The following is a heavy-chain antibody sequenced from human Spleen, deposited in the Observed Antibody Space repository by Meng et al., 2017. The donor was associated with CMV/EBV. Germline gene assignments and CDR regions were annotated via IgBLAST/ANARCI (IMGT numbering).Heavy chain of an antibody. CDR3: AKERVVGANGYYYDMDV. Sequence: LSLTCAASGFTFSSYAMSWVRQAPGKGLEWVAVVWYDGSNKYYVDSVKGRFTISRDNSKNTLYLQMNSLRAEDTAVYYCAKERVVGANGYYYDMDVWGQGTTVTVSS. J-gene: IGHJ6*02. CDR2: VWYDGSNK. V-gene: IGHV3-33*06. CDR1: GFTFSSYA. D-gene: IGHD1-26*01.